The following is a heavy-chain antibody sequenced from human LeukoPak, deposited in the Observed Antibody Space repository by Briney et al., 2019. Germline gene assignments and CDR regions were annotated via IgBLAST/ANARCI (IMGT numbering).Heavy chain of an antibody. Sequence: GGSLRLSCAGSGFTFASYAVHWVRQAPGKRQEWVAFMSSVGTTEHYRDSVKGRFTLSRDNSKNTVSLQMNSLGTEDTAVYYCARGRDSGSFIIDYWGQGTLVTVSS. J-gene: IGHJ4*02. CDR1: GFTFASYA. V-gene: IGHV3-30-3*01. CDR2: MSSVGTTE. CDR3: ARGRDSGSFIIDY. D-gene: IGHD3-10*01.